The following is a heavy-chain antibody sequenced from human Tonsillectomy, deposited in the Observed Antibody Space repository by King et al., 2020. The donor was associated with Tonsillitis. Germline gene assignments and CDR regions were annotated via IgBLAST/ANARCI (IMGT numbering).Heavy chain of an antibody. V-gene: IGHV4-59*08. CDR2: IYYSGST. Sequence: VQLQESGPGLVKPSETLSLTCTVSGCSISSYYWNWIRQPPGKGLEWIGYIYYSGSTSYNPSLKSRVTISLDTSKKHFSLKLNSVTAADTAVYYCASGVTAPYDAFDIWGQGTMVIVSS. D-gene: IGHD5-18*01. J-gene: IGHJ3*02. CDR3: ASGVTAPYDAFDI. CDR1: GCSISSYY.